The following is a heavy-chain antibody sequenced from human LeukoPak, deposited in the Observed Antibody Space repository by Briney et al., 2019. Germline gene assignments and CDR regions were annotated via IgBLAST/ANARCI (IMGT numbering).Heavy chain of an antibody. CDR1: GGSFSGYY. CDR3: ARGVRHRHCSGGSCYPEFDY. V-gene: IGHV4-34*01. CDR2: INHSGST. Sequence: SETLSLTCAVYGGSFSGYYWSWIRQPPGKGLERIGEINHSGSTNYNPSLKSRVTISVDTSKNQFSLKLSSVTAADTAVYYCARGVRHRHCSGGSCYPEFDYWGQGTLVTVSS. J-gene: IGHJ4*02. D-gene: IGHD2-15*01.